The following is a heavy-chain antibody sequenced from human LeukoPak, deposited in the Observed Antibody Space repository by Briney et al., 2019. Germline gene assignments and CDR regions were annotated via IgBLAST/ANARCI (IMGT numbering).Heavy chain of an antibody. J-gene: IGHJ4*02. D-gene: IGHD3-22*01. CDR1: GGTFSSYA. CDR2: IIPIFGTA. Sequence: SVKVSCKASGGTFSSYAISWVRQAPGQGLEWMGGIIPIFGTANYAQKFQGRVTITTDESTSTAYMELSSLRSEDTAVYYCVSPIWRHDSSGYSPFDYWGQGTLVTVSS. CDR3: VSPIWRHDSSGYSPFDY. V-gene: IGHV1-69*05.